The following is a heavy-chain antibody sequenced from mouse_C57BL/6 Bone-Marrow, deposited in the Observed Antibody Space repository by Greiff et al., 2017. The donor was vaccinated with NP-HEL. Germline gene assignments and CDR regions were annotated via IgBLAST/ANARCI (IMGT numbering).Heavy chain of an antibody. CDR1: GFNIKDDY. D-gene: IGHD1-3*01. Sequence: EVQLQQSGAELVRPGASVKLSCTASGFNIKDDYMHWVKQRPEQGLEWIGWIDPENGDPEYASKFQGKAPITADTSSKTAYLRLSSLTSEDTAVYYCTTSGNHPMDYWGQGTSVTVSS. CDR3: TTSGNHPMDY. J-gene: IGHJ4*01. V-gene: IGHV14-4*01. CDR2: IDPENGDP.